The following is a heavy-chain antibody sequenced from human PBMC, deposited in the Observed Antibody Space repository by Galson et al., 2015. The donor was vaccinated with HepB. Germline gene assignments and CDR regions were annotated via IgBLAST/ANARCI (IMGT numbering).Heavy chain of an antibody. CDR3: ARDAPFDSSGWTNWFDP. Sequence: SLRLSCAASGFTFSRYGMHWVRQAPGKGLEWVAAIWFDGSATFYRDSVKGRFSISRDDSKNILYLQMNSLRAEDTAAYSCARDAPFDSSGWTNWFDPWGQGTLVTVSS. D-gene: IGHD6-19*01. CDR2: IWFDGSAT. V-gene: IGHV3-33*01. J-gene: IGHJ5*02. CDR1: GFTFSRYG.